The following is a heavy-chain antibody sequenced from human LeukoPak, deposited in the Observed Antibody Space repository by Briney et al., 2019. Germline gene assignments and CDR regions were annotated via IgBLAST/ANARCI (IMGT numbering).Heavy chain of an antibody. J-gene: IGHJ6*02. D-gene: IGHD3-22*01. V-gene: IGHV3-74*01. CDR2: LNSDGSST. Sequence: SGGSLRLSCAASGFTFRSYWMHWVRQAPGKGLVWVSRLNSDGSSTNYADSVKGRFTISRDNAKSTLYLQMNSLRAEDTAVYYCARKYSSGMDVWGQGTTVTVSS. CDR1: GFTFRSYW. CDR3: ARKYSSGMDV.